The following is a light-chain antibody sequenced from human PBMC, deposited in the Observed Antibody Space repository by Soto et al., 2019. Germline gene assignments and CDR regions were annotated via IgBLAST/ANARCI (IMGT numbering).Light chain of an antibody. CDR3: CSYAGSYTLAV. CDR1: SCDVGGYNY. V-gene: IGLV2-11*01. Sequence: QSALTQPRSVSGSPGQSVTISCTGTSCDVGGYNYVSWYQQHPGKAPKLMIYDVSKRPSGVPDRFSGSKSGNTASLTISGLQAEDEADYYCCSYAGSYTLAVFGGGTKLTVL. J-gene: IGLJ2*01. CDR2: DVS.